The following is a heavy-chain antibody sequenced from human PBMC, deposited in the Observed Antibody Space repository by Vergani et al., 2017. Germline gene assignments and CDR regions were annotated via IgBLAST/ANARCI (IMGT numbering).Heavy chain of an antibody. V-gene: IGHV3-23*01. CDR2: ISSSGAGT. Sequence: EVQLLESGGGLVQPGGSLRLSCAASGFTFSSYAMSWVRQAPGKGLEWVSGISSSGAGTYYADSVKGRFTISRDNSKNTLYLQMNSLRAEDTAVYYCAKQDSGSYYFDYWGQGTLVTVSS. CDR3: AKQDSGSYYFDY. D-gene: IGHD1-26*01. CDR1: GFTFSSYA. J-gene: IGHJ4*02.